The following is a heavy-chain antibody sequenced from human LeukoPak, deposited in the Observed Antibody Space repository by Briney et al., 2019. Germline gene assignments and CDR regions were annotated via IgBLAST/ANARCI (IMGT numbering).Heavy chain of an antibody. J-gene: IGHJ3*02. V-gene: IGHV4-39*07. CDR2: IYYSGST. Sequence: SETVSLTCTVSGGSINSDFYFCTWLRQPPGKGLEWIGSIYYSGSTYYNPSLKSRVTISLDTSHNQFSLKLTSVTAADTAVYYCARSPYYYDSSGPNDAFDIWGQGTMVTVSS. CDR3: ARSPYYYDSSGPNDAFDI. CDR1: GGSINSDFYF. D-gene: IGHD3-22*01.